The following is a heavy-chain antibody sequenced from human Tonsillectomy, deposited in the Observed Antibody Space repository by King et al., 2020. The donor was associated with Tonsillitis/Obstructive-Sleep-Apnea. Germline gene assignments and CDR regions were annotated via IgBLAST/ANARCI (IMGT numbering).Heavy chain of an antibody. J-gene: IGHJ4*02. CDR1: GYTFTSYG. CDR3: ARDSMSHYYDSSGYYTFDY. D-gene: IGHD3-22*01. CDR2: ISAYNGNT. V-gene: IGHV1-18*01. Sequence: QLVQSGAEVKKPGASVKVSCKASGYTFTSYGISWVRQAPGQGLEWMGWISAYNGNTNYAQKLQGRVTMTTDTSTSTAHMELRSLRSDDTAVYYCARDSMSHYYDSSGYYTFDYWGQGTLVTVSS.